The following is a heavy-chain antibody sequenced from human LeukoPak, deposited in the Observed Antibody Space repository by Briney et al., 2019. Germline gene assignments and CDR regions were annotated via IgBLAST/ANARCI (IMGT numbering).Heavy chain of an antibody. V-gene: IGHV4-31*03. D-gene: IGHD4-23*01. Sequence: SQTLSLTCTVSGGSISSGGYYWSWIRQHPGKGLEWIGYIYYSGSTYYNPSLKSRLTISVDTSKNQFSLKLSSVTAADTAVYYCARTTEVAKYFDYWGQGTLVTVSS. CDR2: IYYSGST. CDR1: GGSISSGGYY. J-gene: IGHJ4*02. CDR3: ARTTEVAKYFDY.